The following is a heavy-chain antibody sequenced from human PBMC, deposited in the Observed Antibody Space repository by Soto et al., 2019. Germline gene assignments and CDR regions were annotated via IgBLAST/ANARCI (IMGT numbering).Heavy chain of an antibody. CDR3: ARGLFTVVTPSYYGMDV. D-gene: IGHD2-21*02. CDR1: GGSFSGYY. V-gene: IGHV4-34*01. J-gene: IGHJ6*02. Sequence: QVQLQQWGAGLLKPSETLSLTCAVYGGSFSGYYWSWIRQPPGKGLEWIGEINHSGSTNYNPSLKSRVTISVDTSKNQFSLKLSSVTAADTAVYYCARGLFTVVTPSYYGMDVWGQGTTVTVSS. CDR2: INHSGST.